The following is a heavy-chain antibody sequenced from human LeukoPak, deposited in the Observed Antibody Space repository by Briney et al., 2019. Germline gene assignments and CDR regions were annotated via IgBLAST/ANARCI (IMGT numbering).Heavy chain of an antibody. D-gene: IGHD3-10*01. V-gene: IGHV4-59*12. J-gene: IGHJ5*02. CDR3: ARRPTYCYGSGSYFSWFDP. Sequence: EPLSLPCSVSGGHISSYYWSWIRQPPGRGLEWIGYIYYSGSSNYNPSLTSGVTISVDTSKKQISLKLSSVTAADTAVYYWARRPTYCYGSGSYFSWFDPWGQGTLVTVSS. CDR2: IYYSGSS. CDR1: GGHISSYY.